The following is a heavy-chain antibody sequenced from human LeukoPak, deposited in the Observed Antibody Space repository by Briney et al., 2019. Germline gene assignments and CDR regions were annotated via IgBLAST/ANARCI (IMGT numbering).Heavy chain of an antibody. CDR1: GSSINNYY. J-gene: IGHJ6*03. CDR2: ISTSGTT. D-gene: IGHD3-3*01. Sequence: SETLSLTCTVSGSSINNYYWSWIRQPAGKGLEWVGRISTSGTTNYKPSLKSRVTMSIDMSKNQFSLKLSSVTAADTAVYYCARNSITIFGVVTPWYYYYYMDVWGKGTTVTVSS. CDR3: ARNSITIFGVVTPWYYYYYMDV. V-gene: IGHV4-4*07.